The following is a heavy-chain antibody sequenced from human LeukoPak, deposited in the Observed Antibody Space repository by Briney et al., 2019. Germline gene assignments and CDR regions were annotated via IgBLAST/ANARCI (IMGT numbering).Heavy chain of an antibody. CDR3: ARDAAWFGELLDAFDI. CDR1: GFTFSSYW. Sequence: GGSLRLSCAASGFTFSSYWMSWVRQAPGKGLEWVANIKQDGSEKYYVDSVKGRFTISRDNAKNSLYLQMNSLGAEDTAVYYCARDAAWFGELLDAFDIWGQGTMVTVSS. J-gene: IGHJ3*02. CDR2: IKQDGSEK. D-gene: IGHD3-10*01. V-gene: IGHV3-7*03.